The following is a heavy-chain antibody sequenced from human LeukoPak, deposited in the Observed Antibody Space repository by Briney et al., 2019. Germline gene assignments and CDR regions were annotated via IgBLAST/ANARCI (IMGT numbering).Heavy chain of an antibody. CDR1: GFTFSSFW. D-gene: IGHD5-18*01. V-gene: IGHV3-74*01. Sequence: PGKSLRLSCAASGFTFSSFWMHWVRQAPGKGLVWVSSTNRDGSSTYYADSVKGRFTISRDNAKNTLYLQINSLRVEDTAVYYCARDEDLDTALIKRGFDYWGQGTLVTVSS. CDR2: TNRDGSST. J-gene: IGHJ4*02. CDR3: ARDEDLDTALIKRGFDY.